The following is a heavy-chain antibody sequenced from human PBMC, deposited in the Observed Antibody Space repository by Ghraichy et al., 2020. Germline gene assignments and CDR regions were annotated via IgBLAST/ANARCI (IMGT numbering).Heavy chain of an antibody. CDR3: ATAGYYGSGRNYYYHGMDV. CDR1: GYTLTELS. CDR2: FDPEDGET. J-gene: IGHJ6*02. Sequence: ASVKVSCKVSGYTLTELSMHWVRQAPGKGLEWMGGFDPEDGETIYAQKFQGRVTMTEDTSTDTAYMELSSLRSEDTAVYYCATAGYYGSGRNYYYHGMDVWGQGTTVTVSS. V-gene: IGHV1-24*01. D-gene: IGHD3-10*01.